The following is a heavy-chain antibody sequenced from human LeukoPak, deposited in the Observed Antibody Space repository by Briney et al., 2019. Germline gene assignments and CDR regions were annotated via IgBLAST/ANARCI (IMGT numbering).Heavy chain of an antibody. CDR2: ISSSGSTI. V-gene: IGHV3-11*01. D-gene: IGHD6-13*01. Sequence: GGSLRLSCAASGFTFSDYYMSWIRQAPGKGLEWVSYISSSGSTIYYADSVKGRFTISRDNAKNSLYLQMNSLRAEDTAVYYCASFSSSRADYNWFDPWGQGTLVTVSS. CDR3: ASFSSSRADYNWFDP. J-gene: IGHJ5*02. CDR1: GFTFSDYY.